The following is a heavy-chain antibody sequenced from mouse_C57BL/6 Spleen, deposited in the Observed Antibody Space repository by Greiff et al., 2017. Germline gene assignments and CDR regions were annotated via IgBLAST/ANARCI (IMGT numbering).Heavy chain of an antibody. CDR2: IDPSDSYT. J-gene: IGHJ2*01. V-gene: IGHV1-69*01. CDR3: AIPYYYGSSLRYFDY. Sequence: QVQLQQPGAELVMPGASVKLSCKASGYTFTSYWMHWVKQRPGQGLEWIGEIDPSDSYTNSNQKFKGKSTLTVDKSSSTAYMQLSSLTSEDSAVYYCAIPYYYGSSLRYFDYWGQGTTLTVSS. D-gene: IGHD1-1*01. CDR1: GYTFTSYW.